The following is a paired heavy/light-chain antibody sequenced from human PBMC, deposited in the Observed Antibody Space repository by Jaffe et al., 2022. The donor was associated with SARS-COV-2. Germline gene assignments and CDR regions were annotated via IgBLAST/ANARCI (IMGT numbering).Light chain of an antibody. J-gene: IGKJ4*01. CDR2: GAS. V-gene: IGKV3-11*01. Sequence: EVVLTQSPATLSLSPGERATLSCRASQSVHTYLAWYQQRPGQAPRLLIYGASNRVTGIPARFSGSGSGTDFTLTISSLEPEDLAVYFCQQRADWPLTFGGGTKVEIK. CDR3: QQRADWPLT. CDR1: QSVHTY.
Heavy chain of an antibody. CDR2: IRSKGDGGTT. CDR1: GVDFTTAW. J-gene: IGHJ4*02. Sequence: EVQLVESGGGLVKPGGSLRLSCSTSGVDFTTAWMSWVRQAPGKGLEWVGHIRSKGDGGTTYYGAPVEGRFIISRDDSKNTLSLQMNSLKVEDTALYYCTTDEHQWGQGTMVTVSS. V-gene: IGHV3-15*01. CDR3: TTDEHQ.